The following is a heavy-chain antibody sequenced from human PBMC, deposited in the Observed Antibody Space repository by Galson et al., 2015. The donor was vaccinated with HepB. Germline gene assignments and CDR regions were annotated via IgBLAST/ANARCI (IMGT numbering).Heavy chain of an antibody. V-gene: IGHV3-23*01. CDR3: ANLYNPGYDFCSGYLFDY. D-gene: IGHD3-3*01. J-gene: IGHJ4*02. CDR1: GFTFSSYA. Sequence: SLRLSCAASGFTFSSYAMSWVRQAPGKGLEWVSAISGSGGSTYYADSVKGRFTISRDNSKNTLYLQMNSLRAEDTAVYYCANLYNPGYDFCSGYLFDYWGQGTLVTVSS. CDR2: ISGSGGST.